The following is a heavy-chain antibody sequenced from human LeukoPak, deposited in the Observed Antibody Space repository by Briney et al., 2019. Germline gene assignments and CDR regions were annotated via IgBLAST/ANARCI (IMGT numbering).Heavy chain of an antibody. J-gene: IGHJ3*02. V-gene: IGHV1-24*01. D-gene: IGHD1-7*01. Sequence: ASVKVSCKVSGYTLTELSMHWVRQAPGKGLEWMGGFDPEDGETIYAQKFQGRVTMTEDTSTDTAYMELSSLRSEDTAVYYCARDLLRPPEYNWNYGDAFDIWGQGTMVTVSS. CDR2: FDPEDGET. CDR3: ARDLLRPPEYNWNYGDAFDI. CDR1: GYTLTELS.